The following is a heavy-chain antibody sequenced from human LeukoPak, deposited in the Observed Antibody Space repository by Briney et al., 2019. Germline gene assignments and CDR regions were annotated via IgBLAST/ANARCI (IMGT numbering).Heavy chain of an antibody. Sequence: PSETLSLTCAVYGGSFSGYYWSWIRQPPGKGLEWIGEINHSGSTNYNPSLKSRVTISVDTSKNQFSLKLSSVTAADTAVYYCARDSYLDAFDIWGQGTMVTVSP. D-gene: IGHD5-18*01. CDR1: GGSFSGYY. CDR2: INHSGST. V-gene: IGHV4-34*01. CDR3: ARDSYLDAFDI. J-gene: IGHJ3*02.